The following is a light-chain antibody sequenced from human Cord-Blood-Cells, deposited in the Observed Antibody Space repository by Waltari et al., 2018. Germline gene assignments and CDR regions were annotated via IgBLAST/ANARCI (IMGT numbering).Light chain of an antibody. J-gene: IGKJ2*01. V-gene: IGKV4-1*01. Sequence: DIVMTQSPDSLAVSLGERATINCKSSPSVLYSSNNKNYLAWYQQKPGQPPKLLIYWAATRESWVPDRFSGSGSGTDFTLTISSLQAEDVAVYYCQQYYSTPYTFGQGTKLEIK. CDR3: QQYYSTPYT. CDR1: PSVLYSSNNKNY. CDR2: WAA.